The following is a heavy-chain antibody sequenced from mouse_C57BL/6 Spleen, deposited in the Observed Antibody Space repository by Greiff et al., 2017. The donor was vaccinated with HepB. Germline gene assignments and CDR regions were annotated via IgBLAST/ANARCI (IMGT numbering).Heavy chain of an antibody. J-gene: IGHJ2*01. CDR2: ISSGGDYI. Sequence: EVMLVESGEGLVKPGGSLKLSCAASGFTFSSYAMSWVRQTPEKRLEWVAYISSGGDYIYYADTVKGRFTISRDNARNTLYLQMSSLKSEDTAMYYCTRDKGYLYYFDYWGQGTTLTVSS. V-gene: IGHV5-9-1*02. CDR1: GFTFSSYA. CDR3: TRDKGYLYYFDY. D-gene: IGHD3-1*01.